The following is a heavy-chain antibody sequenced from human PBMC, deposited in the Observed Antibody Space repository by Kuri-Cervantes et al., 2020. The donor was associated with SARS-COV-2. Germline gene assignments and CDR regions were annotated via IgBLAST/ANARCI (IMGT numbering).Heavy chain of an antibody. V-gene: IGHV4-34*01. CDR2: INHSGST. CDR1: GGSFSGYY. Sequence: GSLRLSCAVYGGSFSGYYWSWIRQPPGKGLEWIGEINHSGSTNYNPSLKSRVTISVDTSKNQFSLKLSSVTAADTAVYYCARGPSFDAFDIWGQGTRVTFAS. J-gene: IGHJ3*02. CDR3: ARGPSFDAFDI.